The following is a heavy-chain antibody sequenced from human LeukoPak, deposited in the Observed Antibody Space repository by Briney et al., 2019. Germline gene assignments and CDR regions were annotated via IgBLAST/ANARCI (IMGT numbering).Heavy chain of an antibody. V-gene: IGHV1-69*05. CDR2: IVPIFGTP. CDR1: GGTFSSYA. D-gene: IGHD3-22*01. Sequence: SVKVSCKTSGGTFSSYAINLVRQAPGQGLEWMGRIVPIFGTPKYAQKFQGRVTITTDESTSTAHMELSSLRSEDTAVYYCAGGGHYDSSGYYGAWGYWGQGTLVTVSS. J-gene: IGHJ4*02. CDR3: AGGGHYDSSGYYGAWGY.